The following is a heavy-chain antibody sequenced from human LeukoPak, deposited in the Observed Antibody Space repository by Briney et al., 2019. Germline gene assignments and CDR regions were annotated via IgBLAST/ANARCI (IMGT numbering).Heavy chain of an antibody. CDR2: INPNTGVT. Sequence: GASMKVSCKASGYAFTGYYIHWVRQAPGQGLEWMGWINPNTGVTNCAQKFQGRVTMTGDTSISTAYMQLSSLTCDDTAVYYCAKRVVAGPIPIFGRWGQGTLVTVSS. CDR1: GYAFTGYY. V-gene: IGHV1-2*02. CDR3: AKRVVAGPIPIFGR. D-gene: IGHD6-19*01. J-gene: IGHJ4*02.